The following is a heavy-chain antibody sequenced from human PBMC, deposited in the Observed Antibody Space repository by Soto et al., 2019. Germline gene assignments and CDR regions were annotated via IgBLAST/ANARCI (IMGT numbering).Heavy chain of an antibody. D-gene: IGHD1-1*01. J-gene: IGHJ4*02. V-gene: IGHV3-23*01. CDR1: GFTFSNYA. CDR3: AKVFSPERGNYFDY. CDR2: ISNSFSDGNT. Sequence: XGSLRLSCAASGFTFSNYAMNWVRQAPGKGLEWVSAISNSFSDGNTHYADSVKGRFTISRDNDKNTVFLEMNSLRAEDTAVYYCAKVFSPERGNYFDYWGQRTLVTVSS.